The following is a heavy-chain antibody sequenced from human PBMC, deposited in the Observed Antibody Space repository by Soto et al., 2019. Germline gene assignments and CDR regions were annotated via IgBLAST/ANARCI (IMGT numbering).Heavy chain of an antibody. CDR1: GNTLTSYA. CDR2: INPGDGNT. V-gene: IGHV1-3*01. D-gene: IGHD3-10*01. J-gene: IGHJ4*02. CDR3: AGYHSGSYLGN. Sequence: QVQLVQSGAEVKRPGASVKVSCKASGNTLTSYAVHWVRQAPGQSLEWMGWINPGDGNTKYSQNFQGRVTSSRDTSASTAYMEVFSLRSEDTAGYYCAGYHSGSYLGNWGQGTLVTVAA.